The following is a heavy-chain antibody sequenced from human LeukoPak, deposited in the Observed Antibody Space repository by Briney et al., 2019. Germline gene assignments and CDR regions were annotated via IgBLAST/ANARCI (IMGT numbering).Heavy chain of an antibody. D-gene: IGHD6-19*01. V-gene: IGHV4-34*01. CDR1: GMSFTGYY. Sequence: SETLSLTCSVHGMSFTGYYWSWIRQPPGKGLEWIGERNHRGSSYFNPSFESRVTISLGTSRKQFSLNLTSVTAADTAFYYCARGSGSYSGAADYWGQGTLVTVSS. CDR3: ARGSGSYSGAADY. CDR2: RNHRGSS. J-gene: IGHJ4*02.